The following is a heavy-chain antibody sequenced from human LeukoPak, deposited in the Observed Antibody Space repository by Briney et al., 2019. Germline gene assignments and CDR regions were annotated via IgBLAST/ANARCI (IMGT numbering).Heavy chain of an antibody. CDR2: IYYSGSA. D-gene: IGHD3-16*01. CDR3: TRVFWGQLHAFDF. J-gene: IGHJ3*01. V-gene: IGHV4-59*01. Sequence: PSETLSLTCTVSGASIGSYYWSWIRQPPGKGLEWIGYIYYSGSANYNPSLKSRVTISIDTSKNQFSLNLSSVTAADTAVYYCTRVFWGQLHAFDFWGQGTMVTVSS. CDR1: GASIGSYY.